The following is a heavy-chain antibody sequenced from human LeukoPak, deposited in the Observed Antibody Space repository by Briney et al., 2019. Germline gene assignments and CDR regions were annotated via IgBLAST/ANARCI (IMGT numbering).Heavy chain of an antibody. D-gene: IGHD4-17*01. CDR3: AGADYGDYPPFGY. CDR1: GGSISSYY. Sequence: SETLSLTCTVSGGSISSYYWSWIRQPPGKGLEWIGYIYYSGSTNYNPSLKSRVTISVDTSKNLFSLKLSSVTAADTAVYYCAGADYGDYPPFGYWGQGTLVIVSS. J-gene: IGHJ4*02. V-gene: IGHV4-59*01. CDR2: IYYSGST.